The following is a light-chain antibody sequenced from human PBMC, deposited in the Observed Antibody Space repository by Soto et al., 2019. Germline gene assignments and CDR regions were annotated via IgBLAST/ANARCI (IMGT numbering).Light chain of an antibody. CDR2: DVS. V-gene: IGLV2-11*01. CDR1: SSDVGGYNY. J-gene: IGLJ2*01. Sequence: QSALTQPRSVSGSPGQSVTISCTGTSSDVGGYNYVSWYQQHPGKAPKLMIYDVSKRPSGVPDRFSGSKSGNTASLTISGLQAEDEADYYCCSYAGSYDPVFGGGTKLTVL. CDR3: CSYAGSYDPV.